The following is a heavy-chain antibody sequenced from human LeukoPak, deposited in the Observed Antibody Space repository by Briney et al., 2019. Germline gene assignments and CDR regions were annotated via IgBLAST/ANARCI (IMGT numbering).Heavy chain of an antibody. Sequence: GASVTVSFKGTGYTFTIYGISWVRQAPGQGRERMGWISAYNGNRNYTQKLQGRVTITTDTSTITAYMELRSLRSDGTAVYHCAKAGEGGSYYYCGQGTLLTLSS. CDR2: ISAYNGNR. J-gene: IGHJ4*02. CDR1: GYTFTIYG. D-gene: IGHD1-26*01. CDR3: AKAGEGGSYYY. V-gene: IGHV1-18*01.